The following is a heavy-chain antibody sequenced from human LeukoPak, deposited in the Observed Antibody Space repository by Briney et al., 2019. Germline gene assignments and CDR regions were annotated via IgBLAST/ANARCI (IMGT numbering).Heavy chain of an antibody. CDR3: AKDRGSGYHYFDY. V-gene: IGHV3-7*04. CDR2: INQDGSDQ. Sequence: GGSLRLSCAASGFTFSTKWMSWVRQAPGKGLEWVATINQDGSDQYYVDSVKGRFTISRDNAKNSLDLQMNSLRAEDTAVYYCAKDRGSGYHYFDYWGQGTLVTVSS. D-gene: IGHD3-22*01. CDR1: GFTFSTKW. J-gene: IGHJ4*02.